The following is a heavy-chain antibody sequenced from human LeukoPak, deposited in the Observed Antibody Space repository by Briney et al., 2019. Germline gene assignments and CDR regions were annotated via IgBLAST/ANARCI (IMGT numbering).Heavy chain of an antibody. CDR2: INADGSST. CDR3: ARIEEMATITDY. J-gene: IGHJ4*02. D-gene: IGHD5-24*01. Sequence: GGSLRLSCAASGFTFNTYWMHWVRQAPGKGLVWVSSINADGSSTSYADSMKGRFTISRDNAKNTLYLQMNSLRAEDTAVYYCARIEEMATITDYWGQGTLVTVSS. V-gene: IGHV3-74*01. CDR1: GFTFNTYW.